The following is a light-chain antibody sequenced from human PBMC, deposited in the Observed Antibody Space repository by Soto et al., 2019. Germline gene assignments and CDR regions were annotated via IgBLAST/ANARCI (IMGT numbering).Light chain of an antibody. CDR3: CSYAGSYTLVV. J-gene: IGLJ2*01. CDR2: DVS. V-gene: IGLV2-11*01. Sequence: QSVLTQPRSVSGSPGQSLTISCTGTSSDVGGYNYVSWYQQHPGKAPKLMIYDVSKRPSGVPDRFSGSKSGNTASLTISGLQAEDAADYYCCSYAGSYTLVVFGGGTQLTVL. CDR1: SSDVGGYNY.